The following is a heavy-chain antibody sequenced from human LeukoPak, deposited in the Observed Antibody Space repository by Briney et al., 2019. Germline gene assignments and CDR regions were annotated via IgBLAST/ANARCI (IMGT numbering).Heavy chain of an antibody. Sequence: GASLRLSCAASGFTIGDYGMCWGRQAPGKGLGLVSGFHWNAGSRGYADSVKGRFTTTGDNTNNSLYQQMNILRAEASTSYYFARCDHMLAFGGVIVILPAHYLHYWRRETRVSVSS. CDR3: ARCDHMLAFGGVIVILPAHYLHY. CDR2: FHWNAGSR. D-gene: IGHD3-16*02. V-gene: IGHV3-20*04. CDR1: GFTIGDYG. J-gene: IGHJ4*02.